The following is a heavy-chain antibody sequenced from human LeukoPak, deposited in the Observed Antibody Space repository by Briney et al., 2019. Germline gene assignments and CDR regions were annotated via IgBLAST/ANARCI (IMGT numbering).Heavy chain of an antibody. D-gene: IGHD2-21*01. CDR1: GFTFSTYW. CDR2: ISPDGSDR. CDR3: VTWGLRATIPENS. J-gene: IGHJ4*02. V-gene: IGHV3-7*01. Sequence: GGTLRFSCAASGFTFSTYWMTWMRHAPGKGLEWVAHISPDGSDRYFVDSGKGRFTIARDNAKNFLQLQMTSLSAEDSAMYYCVTWGLRATIPENSWGQGTLVIVSS.